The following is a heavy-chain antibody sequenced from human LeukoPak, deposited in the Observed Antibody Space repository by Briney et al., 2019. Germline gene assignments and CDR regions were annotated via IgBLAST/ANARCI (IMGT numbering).Heavy chain of an antibody. CDR2: ISSSSTYI. CDR1: GFTFSSYS. V-gene: IGHV3-21*01. D-gene: IGHD2-2*02. CDR3: ARDTHCSSTSCDNAFDI. Sequence: GGSLRLSCAASGFTFSSYSMNWVRQAPGKGLEWVSSISSSSTYIYYADSLKGRFTISRDNAKNSLSLQMNSLRAEDTAVYYCARDTHCSSTSCDNAFDIWGQGTMVTVSS. J-gene: IGHJ3*02.